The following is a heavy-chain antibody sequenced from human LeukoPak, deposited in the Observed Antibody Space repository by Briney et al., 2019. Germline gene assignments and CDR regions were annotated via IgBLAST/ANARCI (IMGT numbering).Heavy chain of an antibody. J-gene: IGHJ3*02. D-gene: IGHD2-2*01. CDR2: INPSGGST. CDR3: ARPSVVVAAASGSMDI. CDR1: GYTFTGYY. Sequence: ASVKVSCKASGYTFTGYYMHWVRQAPGQGLEWMGLINPSGGSTSYAQKFQGRVTMTRDTSTSTVYMELSSLRSEDTALYYCARPSVVVAAASGSMDIWGQGTMVTVSS. V-gene: IGHV1-46*01.